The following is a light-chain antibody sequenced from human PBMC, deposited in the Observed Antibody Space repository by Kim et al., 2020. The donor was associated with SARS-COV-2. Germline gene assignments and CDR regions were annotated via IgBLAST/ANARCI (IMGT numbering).Light chain of an antibody. CDR2: RNN. CDR1: RNSVCDPG. V-gene: IGLV10-54*01. J-gene: IGLJ3*02. CDR3: SAWDSSLSAWV. Sequence: QAATLPCPGNRNSVCDPGAAWLHQHQGHPPKLLSYRNNNRPSGISERLSASRSGNTASLTITGLQPEDEADYYCSAWDSSLSAWVFGGGTQLTVL.